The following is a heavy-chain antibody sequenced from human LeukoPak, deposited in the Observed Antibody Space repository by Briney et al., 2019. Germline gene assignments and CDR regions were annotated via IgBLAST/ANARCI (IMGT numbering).Heavy chain of an antibody. CDR1: GFTFSSYE. CDR2: ISSSSSYI. J-gene: IGHJ4*02. V-gene: IGHV3-21*01. D-gene: IGHD2-15*01. CDR3: ARGIASSGGSCCDY. Sequence: GGSLRLSCAASGFTFSSYEMNWVRQAPGKGLEWVSSISSSSSYIYYADSVKGRFTISRDNAKNSLYLQMNSLRAEDTAVYYCARGIASSGGSCCDYWGQGTLVTVSS.